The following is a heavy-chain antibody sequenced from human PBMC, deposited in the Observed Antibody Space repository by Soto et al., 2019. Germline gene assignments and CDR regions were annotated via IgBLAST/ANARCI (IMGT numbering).Heavy chain of an antibody. J-gene: IGHJ4*02. CDR1: GFPFSNYY. Sequence: PGGSLRLSCVASGFPFSNYYMDWVRQAPGKGLEWVAVISGSEDNIHYADSVKGRFTISRDNSMNTLYLQMNSLRAEYTFVFYCAFNSGSGSYYFDYWGQRTLVTVS. D-gene: IGHD3-10*01. V-gene: IGHV3-23*01. CDR2: ISGSEDNI. CDR3: AFNSGSGSYYFDY.